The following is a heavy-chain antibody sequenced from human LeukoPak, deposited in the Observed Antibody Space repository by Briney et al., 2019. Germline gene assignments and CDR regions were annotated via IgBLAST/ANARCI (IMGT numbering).Heavy chain of an antibody. D-gene: IGHD3-9*01. CDR1: GFTVSSNY. J-gene: IGHJ4*02. CDR2: IYSGGST. V-gene: IGHV3-53*01. Sequence: GGSLRLSCAASGFTVSSNYMSWVRQAPGKGLEWVSVIYSGGSTYYADSVKGRFTISRDNAKNSLYLQMNSLRAEDTAVYYCARDSRTYYDILTGYYRPSDYWGQGTLVTVSS. CDR3: ARDSRTYYDILTGYYRPSDY.